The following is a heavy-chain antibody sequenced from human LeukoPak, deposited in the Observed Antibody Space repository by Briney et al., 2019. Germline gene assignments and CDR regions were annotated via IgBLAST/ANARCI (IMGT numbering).Heavy chain of an antibody. Sequence: GGSLRLSCAASGFTVSSNYMSWVRQAPAKGLEWVSGLSGRGSNTYYADSVKGRFTISRDNSKNTLYQQMNSLRAEDTAVYYCAKGSRGGPDYLAAAGYYYGMDVWGQGTTVTVSS. V-gene: IGHV3-23*01. CDR3: AKGSRGGPDYLAAAGYYYGMDV. CDR1: GFTVSSNY. D-gene: IGHD6-13*01. CDR2: LSGRGSNT. J-gene: IGHJ6*02.